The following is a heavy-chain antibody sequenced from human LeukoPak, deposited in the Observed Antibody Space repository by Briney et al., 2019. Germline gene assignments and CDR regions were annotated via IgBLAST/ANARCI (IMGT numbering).Heavy chain of an antibody. CDR3: ARAPYTTGRGYYFDS. Sequence: GGSLRLSCAASGFTFSYYWMHWVRQAPGKGLVWVSRINHDGTGPTYADSVEGRFTISRDNAKNTLYMQMNSLRAGDTAVYYCARAPYTTGRGYYFDSWGQGTLVTVSS. CDR1: GFTFSYYW. J-gene: IGHJ4*02. D-gene: IGHD2/OR15-2a*01. V-gene: IGHV3-74*01. CDR2: INHDGTGP.